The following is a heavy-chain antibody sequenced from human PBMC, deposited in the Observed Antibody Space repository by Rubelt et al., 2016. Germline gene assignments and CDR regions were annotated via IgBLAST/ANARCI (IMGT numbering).Heavy chain of an antibody. D-gene: IGHD3-22*01. CDR3: AREDSSGYAGSFDY. CDR2: ISYDGSNK. V-gene: IGHV3-30*03. Sequence: VQLVESGGGVVQPGRSLRLSCAASGLTFSSYGMHWVRQAPGKGLEWVAVISYDGSNKYYAGSVKGRFTISRDNSKNTLYLQMNSLRAEDTAVYYCAREDSSGYAGSFDYWGQGTLVTVSS. CDR1: GLTFSSYG. J-gene: IGHJ4*02.